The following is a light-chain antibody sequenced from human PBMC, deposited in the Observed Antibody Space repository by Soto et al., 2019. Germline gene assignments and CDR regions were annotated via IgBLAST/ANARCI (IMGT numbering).Light chain of an antibody. J-gene: IGLJ1*01. V-gene: IGLV2-14*01. CDR3: SAYTSSNTLNV. Sequence: SARTQPASVSGSPVLSITISCTGTISDVGGYNYVSCYQQHPGKAPSLMIYEVSNRPSGVSHRFSGSKSGNTASLTISGLQAEDEADYYCSAYTSSNTLNVFGTGTKVTVL. CDR1: ISDVGGYNY. CDR2: EVS.